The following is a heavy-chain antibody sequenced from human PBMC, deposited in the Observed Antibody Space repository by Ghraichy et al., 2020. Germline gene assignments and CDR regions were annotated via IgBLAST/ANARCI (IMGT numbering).Heavy chain of an antibody. CDR1: GYTFTGYY. CDR2: INPNSGGT. Sequence: ASVKVSCKASGYTFTGYYMHWVRQAPGQGLEWMGRINPNSGGTNYAQKFQGRVTMTRDTSISTAYMELSRLRSDDTVVYYCARGGENYGDYRGPFDDAFDIWGRGTMVTVSS. CDR3: ARGGENYGDYRGPFDDAFDI. D-gene: IGHD4-17*01. J-gene: IGHJ3*02. V-gene: IGHV1-2*05.